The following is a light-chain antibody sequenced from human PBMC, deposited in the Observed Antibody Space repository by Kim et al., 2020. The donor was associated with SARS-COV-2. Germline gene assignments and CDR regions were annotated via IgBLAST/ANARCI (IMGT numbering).Light chain of an antibody. CDR1: QGINSF. Sequence: DIQMTQSPSSLSASVGDRVTITCRASQGINSFLAWYQEKPGKVPKLLIHAASTLQSGVPSRFSGSGSGTDFTLTISSLQPEDVATYYCQTYNSAPWTFGQGTKVDIK. CDR2: AAS. V-gene: IGKV1-27*01. J-gene: IGKJ1*01. CDR3: QTYNSAPWT.